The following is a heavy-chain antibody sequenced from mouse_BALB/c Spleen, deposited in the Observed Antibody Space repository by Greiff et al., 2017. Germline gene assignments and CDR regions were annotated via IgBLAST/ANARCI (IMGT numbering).Heavy chain of an antibody. Sequence: EVTLVESGGGLVQPGGSLKLSCAASGFDFSRYWMSWVRQAPGKGLEWIGEINPDSSTINYTPSLKDKFIISRDNAKNTLYLQMSKVRSEDTALYYCARRNRYGPYWYFDVWGAGTTVTVSS. CDR3: ARRNRYGPYWYFDV. CDR1: GFDFSRYW. J-gene: IGHJ1*01. V-gene: IGHV4-1*02. CDR2: INPDSSTI. D-gene: IGHD2-14*01.